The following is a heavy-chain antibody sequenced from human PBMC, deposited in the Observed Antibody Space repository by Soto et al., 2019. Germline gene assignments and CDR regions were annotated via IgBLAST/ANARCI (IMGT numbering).Heavy chain of an antibody. CDR2: IIPIFGTA. J-gene: IGHJ6*02. CDR1: GGTFSSYA. D-gene: IGHD3-3*01. V-gene: IGHV1-69*06. CDR3: ACTRDFGFPNGMDV. Sequence: SVKVSCKASGGTFSSYAISWVRQAPGQGLEWMGGIIPIFGTANYAQKFQGRVTITADKSTSTAYMELSSLRSDDTAVYYCACTRDFGFPNGMDVWGQGATVTVSS.